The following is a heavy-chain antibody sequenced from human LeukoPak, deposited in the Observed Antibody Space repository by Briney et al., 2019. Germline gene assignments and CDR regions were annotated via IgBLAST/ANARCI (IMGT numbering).Heavy chain of an antibody. Sequence: GASVTVSCKASGYTFTSYDINWVRQATGQGLEWMGCMNPNSGNTGYAQKFQGRVTMTRNTSIRTAYMELSSLRSEDTAVYYCARAAIAAFGTDNWFDPWGQGTLVTVSS. V-gene: IGHV1-8*01. CDR3: ARAAIAAFGTDNWFDP. D-gene: IGHD6-6*01. CDR2: MNPNSGNT. CDR1: GYTFTSYD. J-gene: IGHJ5*02.